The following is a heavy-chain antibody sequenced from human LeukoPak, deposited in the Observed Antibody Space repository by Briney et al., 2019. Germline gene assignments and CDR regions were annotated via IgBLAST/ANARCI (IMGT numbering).Heavy chain of an antibody. D-gene: IGHD6-13*01. CDR2: MIPIFGTA. V-gene: IGHV1-69*05. CDR3: ARGANLEYSSSWSLFR. CDR1: GGTFSSYA. Sequence: GASVKVSCKASGGTFSSYAISWVRQAPGQGLEWMGRMIPIFGTANYAQKFQGRVTITTDESTSTAYMELSSLRSEDTAVYYCARGANLEYSSSWSLFRWGQGTLVTVSS. J-gene: IGHJ4*02.